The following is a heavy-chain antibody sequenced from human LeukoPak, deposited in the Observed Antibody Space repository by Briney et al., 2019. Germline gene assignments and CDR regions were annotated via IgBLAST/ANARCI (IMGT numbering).Heavy chain of an antibody. Sequence: GGSLRLSCAASEFTFSSSWMHWVRQAPGKGLVWVSRINTDGSSTNYVDSVKGRFTISRDNAKKTLYLQMNSLRAEDTAVYYCARESRAIAATAGPFDMWGQGTMVTVSS. V-gene: IGHV3-74*01. CDR3: ARESRAIAATAGPFDM. D-gene: IGHD6-13*01. CDR1: EFTFSSSW. J-gene: IGHJ3*02. CDR2: INTDGSST.